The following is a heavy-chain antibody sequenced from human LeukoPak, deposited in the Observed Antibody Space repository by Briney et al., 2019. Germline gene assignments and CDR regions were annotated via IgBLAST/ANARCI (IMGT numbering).Heavy chain of an antibody. Sequence: GESLKISCKGSRYTFTSYWIAWVRQMPGKGLEWMGIIYPGDSDTTYSPSFQGQVTISADKSISTAYLQWGSLKASDTAMYYCARRGGRDGYNEGFDYWGQGTLVTVSS. D-gene: IGHD5-24*01. J-gene: IGHJ4*02. CDR3: ARRGGRDGYNEGFDY. CDR2: IYPGDSDT. CDR1: RYTFTSYW. V-gene: IGHV5-51*01.